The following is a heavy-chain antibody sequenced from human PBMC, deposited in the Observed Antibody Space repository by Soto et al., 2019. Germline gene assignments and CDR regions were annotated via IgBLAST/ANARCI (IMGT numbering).Heavy chain of an antibody. V-gene: IGHV1-46*01. CDR2: INPSGGST. D-gene: IGHD2-15*01. J-gene: IGHJ6*02. CDR3: AREMPHLYCSGGSCSYYGMDV. CDR1: GYTFTSYY. Sequence: ASVKVSCKASGYTFTSYYMHWVRQAPGQGLEWMGIINPSGGSTSYAQKFQGRVTMTRDTSTSTVYMELSSLRSEDTAVYYCAREMPHLYCSGGSCSYYGMDVWGQGTTVTVSS.